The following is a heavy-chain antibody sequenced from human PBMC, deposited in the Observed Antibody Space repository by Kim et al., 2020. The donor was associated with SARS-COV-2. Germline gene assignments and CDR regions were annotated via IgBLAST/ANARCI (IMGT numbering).Heavy chain of an antibody. D-gene: IGHD6-13*01. V-gene: IGHV3-30*18. CDR1: GFTFSSYG. CDR2: ISYDGSNK. CDR3: AKDFRIAAAGTRIHYYYYYGMDV. J-gene: IGHJ6*02. Sequence: GGSLRLSCAASGFTFSSYGMHWVRQAPGKGLEWVAVISYDGSNKYYADSVKGRFTISRDNSKNTLYLQMNNLRAEDTAVYYCAKDFRIAAAGTRIHYYYYYGMDVWGQGTTVTVSS.